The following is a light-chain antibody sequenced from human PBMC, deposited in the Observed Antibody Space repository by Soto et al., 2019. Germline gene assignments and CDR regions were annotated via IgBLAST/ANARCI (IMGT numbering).Light chain of an antibody. V-gene: IGKV3-15*01. CDR3: QQYKNWRTIT. CDR1: QSVGQY. Sequence: IAMTQSPATRSVSPGERATLSCRASQSVGQYLVWYQPKPGQAPRLLIYGASTRANGIPGRFSGSGSGTELTLTISSLQSEDFAVYYCQQYKNWRTITFSQGTRLEIK. CDR2: GAS. J-gene: IGKJ5*01.